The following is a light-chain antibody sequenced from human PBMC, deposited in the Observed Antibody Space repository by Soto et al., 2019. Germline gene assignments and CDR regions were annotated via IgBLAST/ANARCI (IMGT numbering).Light chain of an antibody. Sequence: DIVMTQSPLSVRVTXGEPASIAGRARQSRLHSHGNNSLVWYHQKPGQXXQIXXXLCSNRASRVHDRLSGSGSGTDFTLKISRVEAEDVGVYYCMQALQTPPWTFGQGTKVDIK. CDR3: MQALQTPPWT. CDR2: LCS. J-gene: IGKJ1*01. CDR1: QSRLHSHGNNS. V-gene: IGKV2-28*01.